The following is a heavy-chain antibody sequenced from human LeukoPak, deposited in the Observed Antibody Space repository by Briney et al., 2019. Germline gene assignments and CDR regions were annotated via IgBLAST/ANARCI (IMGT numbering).Heavy chain of an antibody. Sequence: PGGSLRLSCAASGFTFSRFWMTWVRQAPGKALEWVANIRPDGSDRNYADSVRGRLTISRDNAKSSLYLQMNSLRAEDTAVYYCAKQPYDSSGYYYELDYWGQGTLVTVSS. CDR1: GFTFSRFW. J-gene: IGHJ4*02. V-gene: IGHV3-7*03. CDR3: AKQPYDSSGYYYELDY. CDR2: IRPDGSDR. D-gene: IGHD3-22*01.